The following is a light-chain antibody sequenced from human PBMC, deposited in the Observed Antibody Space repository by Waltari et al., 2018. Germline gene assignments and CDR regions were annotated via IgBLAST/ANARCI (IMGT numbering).Light chain of an antibody. CDR2: WSS. Sequence: DVVMTQSPDSLAVSLGERATINCKSTQSVSYSPETKNYLAWFQKKPIKPPKLLIYWSSTRESGVPDRVTGSGSGTDFTLTINSLQAEDVAVYYCHQYYIAPWTFGQGSKVEIK. J-gene: IGKJ1*01. CDR1: QSVSYSPETKNY. CDR3: HQYYIAPWT. V-gene: IGKV4-1*01.